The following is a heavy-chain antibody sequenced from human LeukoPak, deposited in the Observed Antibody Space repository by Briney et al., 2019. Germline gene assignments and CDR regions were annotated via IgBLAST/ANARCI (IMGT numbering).Heavy chain of an antibody. V-gene: IGHV4-34*01. CDR2: INHSGST. D-gene: IGHD6-19*01. CDR3: ARGRKWLVPRGRYYYYGMDV. J-gene: IGHJ6*02. Sequence: PSETLPLTCAVYGGSFSGYYWSWIRQPPGKGLEWIGEINHSGSTNYNPSLKSRVTISVDTSKNQFSLKLSSVTAADTAVYYCARGRKWLVPRGRYYYYGMDVWGQGTTVTVSS. CDR1: GGSFSGYY.